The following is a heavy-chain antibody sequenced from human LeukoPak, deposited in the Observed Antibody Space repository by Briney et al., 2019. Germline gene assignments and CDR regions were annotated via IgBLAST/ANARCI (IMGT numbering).Heavy chain of an antibody. D-gene: IGHD5-24*01. CDR3: ARVEAATTNPRFDY. CDR1: GGSISSSSYY. CDR2: IYYSGST. Sequence: SETLSLTCTVSGGSISSSSYYWSWIRQPPGKGLEWIGYIYYSGSTYYNPSLKSRVTISVDTSKNQFSLELNSVTAADMAVYYCARVEAATTNPRFDYWGQGTLVTVSS. J-gene: IGHJ4*02. V-gene: IGHV4-31*03.